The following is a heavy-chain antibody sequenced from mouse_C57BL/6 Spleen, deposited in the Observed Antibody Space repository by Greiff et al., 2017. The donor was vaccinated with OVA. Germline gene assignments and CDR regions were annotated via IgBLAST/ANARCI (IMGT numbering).Heavy chain of an antibody. Sequence: VQLQQPGAELVRPGTSVKLSCKASGYTFTSYWMHWVKQRPGQGLEWIGVIDPSDSYTNYNQKFKGKATLTVDTSSSTAYMQLSSLTSEDSAVYYCARRGAYYGNFYAMDYWGQGTSVTVSS. D-gene: IGHD2-10*01. CDR2: IDPSDSYT. CDR3: ARRGAYYGNFYAMDY. CDR1: GYTFTSYW. V-gene: IGHV1-59*01. J-gene: IGHJ4*01.